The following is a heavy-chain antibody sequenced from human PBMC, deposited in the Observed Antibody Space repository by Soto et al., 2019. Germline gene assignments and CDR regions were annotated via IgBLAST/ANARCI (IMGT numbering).Heavy chain of an antibody. CDR1: GYSISSGYY. D-gene: IGHD4-17*01. CDR2: IYHSGST. V-gene: IGHV4-38-2*02. J-gene: IGHJ5*02. CDR3: ARDPGGRLNTGNWFDP. Sequence: SETLSLTCAVSGYSISSGYYWGWIRQPPGKGLEWIGSIYHSGSTYYNPSLKSRVTISVDTSKNQFSLKLSSVTAADTAVYYCARDPGGRLNTGNWFDPWGQGTLGTVSS.